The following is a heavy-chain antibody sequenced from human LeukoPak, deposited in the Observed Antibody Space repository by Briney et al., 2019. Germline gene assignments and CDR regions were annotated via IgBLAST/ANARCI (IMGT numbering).Heavy chain of an antibody. CDR2: INHSGST. D-gene: IGHD6-19*01. J-gene: IGHJ5*02. V-gene: IGHV4-34*01. Sequence: ASETLSLTCAVYGGSFSGYYWSWIRQPPGKGLEWIGEINHSGSTNYNPSLKSRVTISVDTSKNQFSLKLSSVTAADTAVYYCARFTGYSSGWRESNWFDPWGQGTLVTVSS. CDR1: GGSFSGYY. CDR3: ARFTGYSSGWRESNWFDP.